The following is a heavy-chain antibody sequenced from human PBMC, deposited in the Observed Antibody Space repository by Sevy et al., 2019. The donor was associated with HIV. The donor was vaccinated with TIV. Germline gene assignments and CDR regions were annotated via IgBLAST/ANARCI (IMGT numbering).Heavy chain of an antibody. V-gene: IGHV1-18*01. CDR1: GYTFTNYG. CDR3: ARDESFSMIVVDLHY. D-gene: IGHD3-22*01. CDR2: ISAYNGNT. Sequence: ASVKVSCKASGYTFTNYGITWVRQAPGQGLEWMGWISAYNGNTNYAQKLQGRVTMTTDTSTSTAYMELRSLRSDDTAVYYCARDESFSMIVVDLHYWGQGTLVTVSS. J-gene: IGHJ4*02.